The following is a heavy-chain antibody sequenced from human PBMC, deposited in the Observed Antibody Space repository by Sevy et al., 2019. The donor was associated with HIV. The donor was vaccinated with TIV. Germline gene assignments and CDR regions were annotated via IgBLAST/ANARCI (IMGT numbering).Heavy chain of an antibody. CDR2: MRFDGTIK. CDR3: AKVLHIVVVPAAIDYYYGMDV. V-gene: IGHV3-30*02. J-gene: IGHJ6*02. D-gene: IGHD2-2*01. Sequence: GGSLRLSCAASGFTFSTYGMHWVRQAPGRGLEWVAFMRFDGTIKYHTDSVKGRFTISRDNSKNMLYLQMISLKTEDTAVYFCAKVLHIVVVPAAIDYYYGMDVWGQGTTVTVSS. CDR1: GFTFSTYG.